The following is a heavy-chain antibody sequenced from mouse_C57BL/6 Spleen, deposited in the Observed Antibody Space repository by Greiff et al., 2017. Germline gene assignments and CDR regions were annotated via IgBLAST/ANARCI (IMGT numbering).Heavy chain of an antibody. V-gene: IGHV5-4*01. CDR3: ARDSYGNSRFAY. CDR1: GFTFSSYA. J-gene: IGHJ3*01. Sequence: EVQVVESGGGLVKPGGSLKLSCAASGFTFSSYAMSWVRQTPEKRLEWVATISDGGSYTYYPDNVKGRFTISRDNAKNNLYLQMSHLQSEDTAMYYCARDSYGNSRFAYWGQGTLVTVSA. D-gene: IGHD2-1*01. CDR2: ISDGGSYT.